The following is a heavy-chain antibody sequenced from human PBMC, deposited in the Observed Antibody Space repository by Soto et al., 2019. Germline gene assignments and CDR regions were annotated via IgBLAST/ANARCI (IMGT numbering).Heavy chain of an antibody. V-gene: IGHV4-59*01. D-gene: IGHD2-2*01. CDR3: ARGGEDIVVVPAAIFSYYYYMDV. Sequence: SETLSLTCTVSGGSISSYSWSWIRQPPGKGLEWIGYIYYSGSTNYNPSLKSRVTISVDTSKNQFSLKLSSVTAADTAVYYCARGGEDIVVVPAAIFSYYYYMDVWGKGTTVTVS. J-gene: IGHJ6*03. CDR2: IYYSGST. CDR1: GGSISSYS.